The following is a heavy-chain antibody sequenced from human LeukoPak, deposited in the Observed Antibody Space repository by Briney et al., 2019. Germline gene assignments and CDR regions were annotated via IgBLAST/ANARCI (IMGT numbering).Heavy chain of an antibody. CDR2: ISWNSGNI. CDR1: GFTFEDFA. CDR3: AKGSGQLVRHAFDI. D-gene: IGHD6-6*01. V-gene: IGHV3-9*03. J-gene: IGHJ3*02. Sequence: PGRSLRLSCAASGFTFEDFAMHWVRQAPGKGLEWVSGISWNSGNIGYADSVKGRFTISRDNAKNSLYLQMNSLRAEDMALYYCAKGSGQLVRHAFDIWGQGTMVTVSS.